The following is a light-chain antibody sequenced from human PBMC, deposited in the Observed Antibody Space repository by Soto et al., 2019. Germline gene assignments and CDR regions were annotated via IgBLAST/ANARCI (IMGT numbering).Light chain of an antibody. CDR3: HQDSDWPPVT. CDR2: GAS. J-gene: IGKJ4*01. V-gene: IGKV3-15*01. Sequence: EVVMTQSPATLSLSPGDRATVSCRASQGIGSNLAWYQQKPGQAPRLLIYGASTRAAGVPARFSGSGSGTEFTLTISSLQSEDFALYYCHQDSDWPPVTFGGVTKVEIK. CDR1: QGIGSN.